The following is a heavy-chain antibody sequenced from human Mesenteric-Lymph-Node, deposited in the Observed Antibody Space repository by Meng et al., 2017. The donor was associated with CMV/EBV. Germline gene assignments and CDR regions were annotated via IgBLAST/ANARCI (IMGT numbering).Heavy chain of an antibody. D-gene: IGHD3-9*01. CDR3: ARCMRGDYDILSGVGYGMDV. V-gene: IGHV4-39*07. CDR2: IHYSGNT. Sequence: SETLSLTCSVSGGSISSNNYYWAWIRQPPGKGLEWVGNIHYSGNTYSKPSLKSRVAMSLDTSRNQFSLNLTSMTAADTAVYYCARCMRGDYDILSGVGYGMDVWGQGTTVTVSS. J-gene: IGHJ6*02. CDR1: GGSISSNNYY.